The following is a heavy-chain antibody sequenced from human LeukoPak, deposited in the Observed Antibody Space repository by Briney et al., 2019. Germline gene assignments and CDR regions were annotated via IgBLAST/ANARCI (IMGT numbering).Heavy chain of an antibody. J-gene: IGHJ4*02. Sequence: SETLSLTCTVSGGSISSYYWSWIRQPPGKGLEWIGYIYYSGSTNYNPSLKSRVTISVDTSKNQFSLKLSSVAAADTAVYYCARDRGALGGSDYWGQGTLVTVSS. CDR2: IYYSGST. D-gene: IGHD3-16*01. CDR3: ARDRGALGGSDY. CDR1: GGSISSYY. V-gene: IGHV4-59*01.